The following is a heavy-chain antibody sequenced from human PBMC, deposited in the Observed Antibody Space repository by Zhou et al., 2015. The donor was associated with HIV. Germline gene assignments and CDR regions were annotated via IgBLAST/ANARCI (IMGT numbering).Heavy chain of an antibody. V-gene: IGHV1-69*01. J-gene: IGHJ4*02. Sequence: QVQLVQSGAEVKKPGSSVKVSCKASGGTFSSYAISWVRQAPGQGLEWMGGIIPIFGTANYAQKFQGRVTITADESTSTAYMELSSLRSEDTAVYYCARGEDYYGSGSESRQLDYWGQGTLVTVSS. CDR3: ARGEDYYGSGSESRQLDY. D-gene: IGHD3-10*01. CDR2: IIPIFGTA. CDR1: GGTFSSYA.